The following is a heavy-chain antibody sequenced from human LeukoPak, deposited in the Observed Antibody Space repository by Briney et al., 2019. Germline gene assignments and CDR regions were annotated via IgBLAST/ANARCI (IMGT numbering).Heavy chain of an antibody. CDR1: GGTFSSYA. CDR2: IIPILGIA. Sequence: GASVKVSCEASGGTFSSYAISWVRQAPGQGLEWMGRIIPILGIANYAQKFQGRVTITADKSTSTAYMGLSSLRSEDTAVYYCARAHYDILTGYYSSANWFDPWGQGTLVTVSS. V-gene: IGHV1-69*04. CDR3: ARAHYDILTGYYSSANWFDP. D-gene: IGHD3-9*01. J-gene: IGHJ5*02.